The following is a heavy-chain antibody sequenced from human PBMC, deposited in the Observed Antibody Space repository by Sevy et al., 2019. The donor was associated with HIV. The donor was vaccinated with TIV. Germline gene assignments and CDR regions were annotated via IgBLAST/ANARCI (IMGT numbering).Heavy chain of an antibody. Sequence: GGSLRLSCAASGFTFSSYSMNWVRQAPGKGLEWVSSISTSSSYIYYADSVKGRFTISRDNAKNSLYLQMNGLRAEDTAVYYCARDEVGVGYWEFDYWGQGPLVTVSS. V-gene: IGHV3-21*01. D-gene: IGHD1-26*01. CDR2: ISTSSSYI. CDR1: GFTFSSYS. J-gene: IGHJ4*02. CDR3: ARDEVGVGYWEFDY.